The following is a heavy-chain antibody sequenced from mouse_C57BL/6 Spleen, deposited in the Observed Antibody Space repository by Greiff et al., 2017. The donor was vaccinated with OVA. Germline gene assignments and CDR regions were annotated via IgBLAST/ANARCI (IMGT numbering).Heavy chain of an antibody. D-gene: IGHD2-3*01. Sequence: VQLQQSGPELVKPGASVKISCKASGYAFSSSWMNWVKQRPGKGLEWIGRIYPGDGDTNYNGKFKGKATLTADKSSSTAYMQLSSLTSEDSAVYFCARSDGYGAMDYWGQGTSVTVSS. V-gene: IGHV1-82*01. CDR1: GYAFSSSW. CDR2: IYPGDGDT. J-gene: IGHJ4*01. CDR3: ARSDGYGAMDY.